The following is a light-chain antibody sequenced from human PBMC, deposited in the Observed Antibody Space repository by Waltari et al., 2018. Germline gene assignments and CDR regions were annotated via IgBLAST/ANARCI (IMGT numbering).Light chain of an antibody. CDR3: CSYASGRRV. Sequence: QSALTQPASVSGSPGQSITISCTGTSSAVGSYNLLSWYQHRPNKAPQLMIFDVTKRPSGVSNRFSGSKSDNTASLTISGLQAEDEADYYCCSYASGRRVFGGGTKLTVL. CDR2: DVT. J-gene: IGLJ2*01. CDR1: SSAVGSYNL. V-gene: IGLV2-23*02.